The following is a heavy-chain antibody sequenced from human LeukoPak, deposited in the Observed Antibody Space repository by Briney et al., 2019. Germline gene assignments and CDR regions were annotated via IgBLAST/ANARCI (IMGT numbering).Heavy chain of an antibody. CDR1: GFTFSNHN. V-gene: IGHV3-48*04. CDR3: AREGILYYYYYMDV. Sequence: GGSLRLSCAASGFTFSNHNMDWVRQAPGKGLEWISYISGRGEAIFYADSVKGRFTISRDNAKNSLYLQMNSLRAEDTAVYYCAREGILYYYYYMDVWGKGTTVTVSS. CDR2: ISGRGEAI. J-gene: IGHJ6*03.